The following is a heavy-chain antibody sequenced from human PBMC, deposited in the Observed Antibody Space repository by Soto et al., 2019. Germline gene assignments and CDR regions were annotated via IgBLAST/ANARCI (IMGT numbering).Heavy chain of an antibody. CDR1: GYPYTNSY. D-gene: IGHD6-19*01. CDR2: IHPNTGGT. Sequence: QVQLVQSGAEVRKPGASVKVSCKASGYPYTNSYMHWVRQAPGQGLEWMGWIHPNTGGTNYGQMFQGRVTMTRDTSVSTVYMELNRLTSDDTAIYFCASDFRTRGWFRQAGNFALDVWGQGTTVTVS. J-gene: IGHJ6*02. V-gene: IGHV1-2*02. CDR3: ASDFRTRGWFRQAGNFALDV.